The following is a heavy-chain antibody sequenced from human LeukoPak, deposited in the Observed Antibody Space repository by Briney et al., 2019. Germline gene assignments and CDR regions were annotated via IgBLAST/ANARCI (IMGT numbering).Heavy chain of an antibody. D-gene: IGHD5-18*01. CDR2: ISGSGGST. Sequence: GGSLRLSCAASGFTFSSYAMSWVRQAPGKGLEWVSAISGSGGSTYYADSVKGRFTISRDNSKNTLYLQMNSLRAEDTAVYYCAKISEYSYGSYYYYYYGMDVWGQGTTVTVSS. V-gene: IGHV3-23*01. J-gene: IGHJ6*02. CDR1: GFTFSSYA. CDR3: AKISEYSYGSYYYYYYGMDV.